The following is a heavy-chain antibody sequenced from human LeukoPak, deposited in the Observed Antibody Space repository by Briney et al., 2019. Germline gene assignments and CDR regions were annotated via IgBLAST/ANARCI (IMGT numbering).Heavy chain of an antibody. CDR3: AKAFLYCSSNTCLFDY. CDR1: GLTFNSYG. J-gene: IGHJ4*02. CDR2: IRYDGSDK. D-gene: IGHD2-2*01. V-gene: IGHV3-30*02. Sequence: GGSLRLSCAASGLTFNSYGMHWVRKAPGKGLEGVAFIRYDGSDKYYGDSVKGRFTISRDNSKNTLYLQMNSLRAEDTAVYYCAKAFLYCSSNTCLFDYWGQGTLVTVSS.